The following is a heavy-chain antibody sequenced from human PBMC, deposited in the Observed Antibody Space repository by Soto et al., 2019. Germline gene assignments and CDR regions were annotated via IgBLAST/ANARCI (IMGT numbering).Heavy chain of an antibody. CDR3: AKDRSIGRPIWVEFQH. D-gene: IGHD6-6*01. V-gene: IGHV3-30*18. CDR1: GFTFSSYG. Sequence: QVQLVESGGGVVQPGRSLRLSCAASGFTFSSYGMHWVRQAPGKGLEWVAVISYDGSNKYYADSVKGRFTISRDNSKNTLYLQMNSLRAEDTAVYYCAKDRSIGRPIWVEFQHWGQGTLVTVSS. J-gene: IGHJ1*01. CDR2: ISYDGSNK.